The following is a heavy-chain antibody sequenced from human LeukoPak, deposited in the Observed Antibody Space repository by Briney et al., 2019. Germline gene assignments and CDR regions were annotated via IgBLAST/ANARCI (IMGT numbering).Heavy chain of an antibody. V-gene: IGHV1-46*01. D-gene: IGHD3-22*01. Sequence: ASVKVSCKASGYTFTSYYTHWVRQAPVQGLEWMGIINPRGVITSYAQKFQGRVTMTRDTSTSTFYMDLSSLRSEDTAVYYYARGGYYDSSGSNREGFDYWGQGTLVTVSS. CDR2: INPRGVIT. CDR1: GYTFTSYY. J-gene: IGHJ4*02. CDR3: ARGGYYDSSGSNREGFDY.